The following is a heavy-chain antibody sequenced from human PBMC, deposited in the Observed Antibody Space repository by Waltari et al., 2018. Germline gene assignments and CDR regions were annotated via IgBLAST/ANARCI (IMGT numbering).Heavy chain of an antibody. CDR3: ARGWTRWHNWFDP. J-gene: IGHJ5*02. Sequence: QVQLQESRPGLVKPSETLSLTCTVSGGSISSYYWSWIRQPPGKGLEWIGYIYYSGSTNYNPSLKSRVTISVDTSKNQFSLKLSSVTAADTAVYYCARGWTRWHNWFDPWGQGTLVTVSS. CDR1: GGSISSYY. CDR2: IYYSGST. D-gene: IGHD2-15*01. V-gene: IGHV4-59*01.